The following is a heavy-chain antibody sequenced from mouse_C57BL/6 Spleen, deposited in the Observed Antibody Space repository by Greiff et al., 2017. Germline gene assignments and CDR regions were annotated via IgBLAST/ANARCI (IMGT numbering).Heavy chain of an antibody. D-gene: IGHD2-5*01. CDR2: IHPTSGST. V-gene: IGHV1-64*01. Sequence: VQLQQSGAELVKPGASVKLSCKASGYTFTSYWMHWVKQRPGQGLEWIGMIHPTSGSTNYNEKFKSKATLTVDKSSSTAYMQLSSLTSEDSAVYYCARQDYYSNYAWGQGTTLTVSS. CDR3: ARQDYYSNYA. CDR1: GYTFTSYW. J-gene: IGHJ2*01.